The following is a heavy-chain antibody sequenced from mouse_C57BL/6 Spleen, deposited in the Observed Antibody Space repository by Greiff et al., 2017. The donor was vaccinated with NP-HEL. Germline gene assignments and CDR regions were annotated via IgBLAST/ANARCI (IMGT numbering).Heavy chain of an antibody. Sequence: VKLMESGPELVKPGASVTISCKASGYAFSSSWMNWVKQRPGKGLEWIGRIYPGDGDTNYNGKFKGKATLTADKSSSTAYMQLSSLTSEDSAVYFCARTYYSPFDYWGQGTTLTVSS. V-gene: IGHV1-82*01. CDR3: ARTYYSPFDY. CDR2: IYPGDGDT. CDR1: GYAFSSSW. J-gene: IGHJ2*01. D-gene: IGHD2-12*01.